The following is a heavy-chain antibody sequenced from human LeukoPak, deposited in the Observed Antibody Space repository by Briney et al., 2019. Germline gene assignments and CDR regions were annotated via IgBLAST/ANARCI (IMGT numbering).Heavy chain of an antibody. J-gene: IGHJ3*02. V-gene: IGHV3-23*01. CDR3: AKDRAPAAGDDAFDI. Sequence: GGSLRLSCAASGFPFSNYALTWVRQGPGKGLEWVSGLSGSGISTYYADSVKGRFTISRDNSKNTLYLQMNSLRAEDTAVYYCAKDRAPAAGDDAFDIWGQGTMVTVSS. D-gene: IGHD2-2*01. CDR2: LSGSGIST. CDR1: GFPFSNYA.